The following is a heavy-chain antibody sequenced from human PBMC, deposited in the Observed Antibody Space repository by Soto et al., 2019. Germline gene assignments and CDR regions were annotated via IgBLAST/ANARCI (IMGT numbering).Heavy chain of an antibody. D-gene: IGHD3-3*01. CDR1: GFTFSSYA. CDR2: ISYDGSNK. J-gene: IGHJ6*02. CDR3: ARENYDFWSGYYQGYYYYGMDV. V-gene: IGHV3-30-3*01. Sequence: WGSLRLSCAASGFTFSSYAIRCVRHSPFKWREWVAVISYDGSNKYYADSVKGRFTISRDNSKNTLYLQMNSLRAEDTAVYYCARENYDFWSGYYQGYYYYGMDVWGQGTTVTVSS.